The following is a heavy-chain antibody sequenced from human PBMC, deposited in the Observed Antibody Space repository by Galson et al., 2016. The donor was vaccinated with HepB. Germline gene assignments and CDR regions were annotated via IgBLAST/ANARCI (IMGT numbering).Heavy chain of an antibody. Sequence: SETLSLTCTVSGGSITSSSSYWGWIRQPPGKGLEWIGTIYYSGSTYYNPSLKSRVTISVDTSKNQFSLKLGSVTAADTAVYYCARHVGGLGVVRYFDYWGQGTLGTVAA. J-gene: IGHJ4*02. V-gene: IGHV4-39*01. D-gene: IGHD3-3*01. CDR1: GGSITSSSSY. CDR3: ARHVGGLGVVRYFDY. CDR2: IYYSGST.